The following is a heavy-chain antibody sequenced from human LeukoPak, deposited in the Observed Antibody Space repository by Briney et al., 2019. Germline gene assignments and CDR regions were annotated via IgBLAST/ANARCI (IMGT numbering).Heavy chain of an antibody. V-gene: IGHV3-23*01. CDR1: GFTFSSHA. J-gene: IGHJ4*02. CDR2: ISGSGGRT. CDR3: AKDYGSGKLGDY. Sequence: GGSLRLSCAASGFTFSSHAMSWVRQAPGKGLEWVSAISGSGGRTYYADSVKGRFTISRDNSKNTLYLQMNSLRAEDTAVYYCAKDYGSGKLGDYWGQGTLVTVSS. D-gene: IGHD3-10*01.